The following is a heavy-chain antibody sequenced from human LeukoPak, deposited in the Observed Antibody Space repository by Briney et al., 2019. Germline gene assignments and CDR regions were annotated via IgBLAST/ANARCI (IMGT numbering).Heavy chain of an antibody. Sequence: ASVKVSCKASGGTFSSYAISWVRQAPGQGLEWMGGIIPIFGTANYAQKFQGRVTITADESTSTAYMELSSLRSEDTAVYYCARHSSGSYWFDPWGQGTLVTVSS. CDR2: IIPIFGTA. CDR3: ARHSSGSYWFDP. CDR1: GGTFSSYA. V-gene: IGHV1-69*13. D-gene: IGHD1-26*01. J-gene: IGHJ5*02.